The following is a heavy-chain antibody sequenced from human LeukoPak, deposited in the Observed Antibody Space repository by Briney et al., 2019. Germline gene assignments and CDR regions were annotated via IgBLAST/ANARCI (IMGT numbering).Heavy chain of an antibody. CDR1: GGSVSSGSYY. D-gene: IGHD3-22*01. J-gene: IGHJ4*02. V-gene: IGHV4-61*01. CDR2: IYYSGST. Sequence: PSETLSLTCTVSGGSVSSGSYYWRWIRQPPGKGLEWIGYIYYSGSTNYTPSLKSRVTMSVDTSKNQFSLKLSSVTAADTAVYYCARGTLYDSIGYNVIGYWGQGTLVTVSS. CDR3: ARGTLYDSIGYNVIGY.